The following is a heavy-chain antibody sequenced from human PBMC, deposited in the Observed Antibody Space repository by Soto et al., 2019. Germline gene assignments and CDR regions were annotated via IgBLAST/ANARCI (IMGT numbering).Heavy chain of an antibody. J-gene: IGHJ4*02. CDR3: AAVYASGSYYSFGYYVYVDY. Sequence: SATLSLTCTVSGGSISSGDYYWSWIRQPPGKCLEWIGYIYYSGSTYYNPSLKSRVTISVDTSKDQFSLKLSSVTAADTAVYEFAAVYASGSYYSFGYYVYVDYWGQLAVVTVS. D-gene: IGHD3-10*01. V-gene: IGHV4-30-4*01. CDR2: IYYSGST. CDR1: GGSISSGDYY.